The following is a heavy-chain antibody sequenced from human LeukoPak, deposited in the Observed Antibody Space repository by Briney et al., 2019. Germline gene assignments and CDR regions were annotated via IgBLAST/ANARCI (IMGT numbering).Heavy chain of an antibody. V-gene: IGHV1-18*01. CDR2: ISAYDGST. D-gene: IGHD2-15*01. CDR1: GYTFSIFG. CDR3: ARDKDSWAPHFFGY. Sequence: ASVTLSFTASGYTFSIFGINWVRQAPGQGREWMGSISAYDGSTKYTQKFQSRVTMATDTSTTTAYMELRSLRSDDTAVYYCARDKDSWAPHFFGYWGQGTLVTVSS. J-gene: IGHJ4*02.